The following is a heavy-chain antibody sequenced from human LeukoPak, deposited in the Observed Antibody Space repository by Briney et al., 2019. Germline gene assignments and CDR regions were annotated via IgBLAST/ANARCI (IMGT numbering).Heavy chain of an antibody. Sequence: GGSLRLSCAASGFTFRIYCKHWVRQAPAKGREGVAVISYDGSNKYYADSLRGRFTISRDISKHTLYLQMNSLRAEDTAVYYCAKDHHTSSGLDYWGQGSLVTDPS. J-gene: IGHJ4*02. CDR2: ISYDGSNK. CDR3: AKDHHTSSGLDY. CDR1: GFTFRIYC. V-gene: IGHV3-30*18.